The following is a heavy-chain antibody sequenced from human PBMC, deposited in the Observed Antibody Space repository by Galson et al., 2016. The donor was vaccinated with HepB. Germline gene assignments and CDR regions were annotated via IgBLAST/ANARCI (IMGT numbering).Heavy chain of an antibody. J-gene: IGHJ6*03. Sequence: SLRLSCAASGFTVSSYGMHWVRQAPGKGLEWVAVIWYDGNKKYYADSVKGRLTISRDNSKNTLYLQMNSLRVDDTAVYYCARGESKYYDFWSGNYSYFMDVWGKGTTVTVSS. CDR3: ARGESKYYDFWSGNYSYFMDV. D-gene: IGHD3-3*01. CDR1: GFTVSSYG. V-gene: IGHV3-33*01. CDR2: IWYDGNKK.